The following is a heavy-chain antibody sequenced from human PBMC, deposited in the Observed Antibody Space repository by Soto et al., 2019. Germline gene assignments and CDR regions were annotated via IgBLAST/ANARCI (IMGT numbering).Heavy chain of an antibody. V-gene: IGHV1-24*01. D-gene: IGHD3-3*01. J-gene: IGHJ4*02. Sequence: ASVKVSCKVSGYTLTELSMHWVRQAPGKGLEWMGGFDPEDGETIYAQKFQGRVTMTEDTSTDTAYMELSSLRSEDTAVYYCATALQLRLEWLLGDSYYFDYWGQGTLVTVSS. CDR3: ATALQLRLEWLLGDSYYFDY. CDR2: FDPEDGET. CDR1: GYTLTELS.